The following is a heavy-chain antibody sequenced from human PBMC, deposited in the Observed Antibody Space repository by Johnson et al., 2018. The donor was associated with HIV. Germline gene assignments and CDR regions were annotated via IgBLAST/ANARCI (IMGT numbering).Heavy chain of an antibody. CDR2: IKSKANGGTT. J-gene: IGHJ3*02. CDR3: TRWTWVGASARHAFDI. V-gene: IGHV3-49*04. Sequence: VQLVESGGGLVQPGGSLRLSCEASGFTFSSYDMHWVRQATGKGLEWVGRIKSKANGGTTEYAASVKGRFTISIDDSKSIAYLPRNRLKTEDTAVYYCTRWTWVGASARHAFDIWGQGTMVTVSS. CDR1: GFTFSSYD. D-gene: IGHD1-26*01.